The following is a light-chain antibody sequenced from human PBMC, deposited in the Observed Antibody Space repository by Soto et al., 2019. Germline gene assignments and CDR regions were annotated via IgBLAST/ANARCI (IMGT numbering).Light chain of an antibody. J-gene: IGKJ3*01. Sequence: DIQMTQSPSSLSASVGDRVTITCQASQDISNYLNWYQQKPGKAPKLLIYAASTLQSGVPSRFSGSGSGTDFTLTISCLQSEDFATYYCQQYYSYPPFTFGPGTKVDIK. CDR1: QDISNY. V-gene: IGKV1-16*01. CDR3: QQYYSYPPFT. CDR2: AAS.